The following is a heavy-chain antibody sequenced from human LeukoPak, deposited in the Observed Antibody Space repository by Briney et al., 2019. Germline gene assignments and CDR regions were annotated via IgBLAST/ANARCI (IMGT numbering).Heavy chain of an antibody. CDR1: GYSFTTYW. CDR2: IDPSDSDT. V-gene: IGHV5-51*01. D-gene: IGHD5-18*01. Sequence: GESLKISCKASGYSFTTYWIGWVRQMPGKGLEWMGIIDPSDSDTRYTPSFQGQVTISADKSLTTAYLQWNSLKASDTALYYCARQTAMGRSGDYWGQGTLVTVSS. CDR3: ARQTAMGRSGDY. J-gene: IGHJ4*02.